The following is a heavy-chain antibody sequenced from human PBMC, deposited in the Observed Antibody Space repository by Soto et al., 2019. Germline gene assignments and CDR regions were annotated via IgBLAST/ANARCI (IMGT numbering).Heavy chain of an antibody. D-gene: IGHD2-15*01. CDR1: GFTFSSYW. CDR3: ARDPYCSGGSCYVGSDAFDI. CDR2: IKQDGSEK. J-gene: IGHJ3*02. V-gene: IGHV3-7*01. Sequence: GGSLRLSCAASGFTFSSYWMSWVRQAPGKGLEWVANIKQDGSEKYYVDSVKGRFTISRDNAKNSLYLQMNSLRAEDTAVYYCARDPYCSGGSCYVGSDAFDIWGQGTMVTVSS.